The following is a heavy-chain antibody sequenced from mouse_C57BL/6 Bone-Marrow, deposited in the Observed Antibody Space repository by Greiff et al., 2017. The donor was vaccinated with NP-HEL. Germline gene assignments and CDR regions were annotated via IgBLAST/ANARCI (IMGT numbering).Heavy chain of an antibody. CDR3: ARGHYYGSSHYFDY. V-gene: IGHV1-81*01. J-gene: IGHJ2*01. CDR1: GYTFTSYG. CDR2: IYPRSGNT. D-gene: IGHD1-1*01. Sequence: VQLQQSGAELARPGASVKLSCKASGYTFTSYGISWVKQRTGQGLEWIGEIYPRSGNTYYNEKFKGKATLTADKSSSTAYMELRSLTSEDSAVYFCARGHYYGSSHYFDYWGQGTTLTVSS.